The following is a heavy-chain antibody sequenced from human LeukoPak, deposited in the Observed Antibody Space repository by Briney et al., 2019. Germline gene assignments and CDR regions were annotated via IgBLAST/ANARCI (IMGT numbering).Heavy chain of an antibody. CDR2: IIPIFGGT. CDR3: ARVITIGQPPYYYYMDV. Sequence: SVKVSCKASGGTFRTYGVSWVRQAPGQGLEWMGGIIPIFGGTSYAQKFQDRVTITADESTTVAHMDLSSLRFEDTAVYYCARVITIGQPPYYYYMDVWGKGTTVTVSS. J-gene: IGHJ6*03. V-gene: IGHV1-69*01. D-gene: IGHD3-10*01. CDR1: GGTFRTYG.